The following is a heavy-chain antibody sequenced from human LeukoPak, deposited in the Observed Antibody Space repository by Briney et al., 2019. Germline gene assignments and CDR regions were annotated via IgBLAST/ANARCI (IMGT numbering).Heavy chain of an antibody. CDR2: IYHSGST. D-gene: IGHD1-20*01. V-gene: IGHV4-4*02. CDR3: ARAPGITGTYDAFDI. J-gene: IGHJ3*02. Sequence: PSETLSLTCAVSGGSISSSNWWSWVRQPPGKGLEWIGEIYHSGSTNYNPSLKSRVTISVDKSKNQFSLKLSSVTAADTAVYYCARAPGITGTYDAFDIWGQGTMVTVSS. CDR1: GGSISSSNW.